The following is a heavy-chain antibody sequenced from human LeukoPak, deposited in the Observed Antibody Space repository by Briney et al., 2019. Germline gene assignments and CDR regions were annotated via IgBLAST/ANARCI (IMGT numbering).Heavy chain of an antibody. J-gene: IGHJ4*02. CDR2: IWYDGDNK. D-gene: IGHD2/OR15-2a*01. Sequence: PGGSLRLSCAASGFTFSSYGMHWVRQAPGKGLEWVAVIWYDGDNKYYADSVKGRFTISRDNSKNTLYLQMNSLRAEDTAIYYCAKAEYTAANSLFDDWGQGTPVTVSS. CDR1: GFTFSSYG. CDR3: AKAEYTAANSLFDD. V-gene: IGHV3-33*06.